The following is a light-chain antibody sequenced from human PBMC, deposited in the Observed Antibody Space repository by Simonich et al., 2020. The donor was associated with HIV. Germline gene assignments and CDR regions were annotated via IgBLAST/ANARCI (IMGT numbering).Light chain of an antibody. CDR2: WAS. CDR1: QSLLYSSNNKNY. J-gene: IGKJ2*01. Sequence: DIVMTQSPDSLAVSLGERATINCKSSQSLLYSSNNKNYLAWYQQKPGQPPKLIIYWASTRESGVPERFSGSGSGTDFTLTISSLQAEDVAVYYCQQYYSTPYTFGQGTKLEIK. CDR3: QQYYSTPYT. V-gene: IGKV4-1*01.